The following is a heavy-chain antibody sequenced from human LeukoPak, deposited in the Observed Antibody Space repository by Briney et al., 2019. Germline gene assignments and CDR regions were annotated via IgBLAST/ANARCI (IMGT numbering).Heavy chain of an antibody. V-gene: IGHV3-23*01. CDR3: AKAQRITMIVVVCEPFDY. J-gene: IGHJ4*02. Sequence: GGSLRLSCAASGFTFDDYAMSWVRQAPGKGLEWVSAISGSGGSTYYADSVKGRFTISRDNSKNTLYLQMNSLRAEDTAVYYCAKAQRITMIVVVCEPFDYWGQGTLVTVSS. D-gene: IGHD3-22*01. CDR2: ISGSGGST. CDR1: GFTFDDYA.